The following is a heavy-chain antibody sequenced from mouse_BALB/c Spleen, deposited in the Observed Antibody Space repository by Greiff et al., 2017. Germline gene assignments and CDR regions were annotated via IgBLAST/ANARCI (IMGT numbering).Heavy chain of an antibody. CDR3: TRDGYFSY. CDR2: ISSGGSYT. J-gene: IGHJ3*01. D-gene: IGHD2-2*01. Sequence: EVHLVESGGGLVKPGGSLKLSCAASGFTFSSYTMSWVRQTPEKRLEWVATISSGGSYTYYPDSVKGRFTISRDNAKNTLYLQMSSLKSEDTAMYYCTRDGYFSYWGQGTLVTVSA. V-gene: IGHV5-6-4*01. CDR1: GFTFSSYT.